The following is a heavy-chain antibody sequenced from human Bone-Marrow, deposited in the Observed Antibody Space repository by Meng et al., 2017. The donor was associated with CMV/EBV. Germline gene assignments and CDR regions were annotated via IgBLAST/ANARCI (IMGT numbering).Heavy chain of an antibody. D-gene: IGHD3-10*01. CDR2: IYYSGST. CDR3: ARRELGSQFDY. V-gene: IGHV4-59*01. CDR1: CGSISTYY. J-gene: IGHJ4*02. Sequence: SLTCIVSCGSISTYYWSWIRQPPGKGLEWIGYIYYSGSTNYNPSLKSRVTISVDTSKNQFSLKLSSVTAADTAVYYCARRELGSQFDYWGQGTLVTVSS.